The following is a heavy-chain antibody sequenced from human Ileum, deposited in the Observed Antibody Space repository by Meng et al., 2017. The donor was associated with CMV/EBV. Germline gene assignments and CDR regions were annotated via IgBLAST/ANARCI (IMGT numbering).Heavy chain of an antibody. CDR1: GFTISNTY. V-gene: IGHV3-66*01. D-gene: IGHD4-17*01. CDR2: IHSGGDT. CDR3: ARDPGYGASVTYDY. J-gene: IGHJ4*02. Sequence: VVSGGGLVQPGGSLRISCAASGFTISNTYMGWFRQAPGKGLEWVSVIHSGGDTYYADSVKGRFTISRDNSKNMVYLQMNSLRVEDTAVYHCARDPGYGASVTYDYWGQGTLVTVSS.